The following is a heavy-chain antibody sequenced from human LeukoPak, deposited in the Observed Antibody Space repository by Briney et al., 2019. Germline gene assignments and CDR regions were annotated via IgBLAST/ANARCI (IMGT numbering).Heavy chain of an antibody. CDR3: ARVPTEYWFDP. CDR1: GGSISSYY. V-gene: IGHV4-59*01. D-gene: IGHD4-11*01. J-gene: IGHJ5*02. Sequence: SSETLSLTCTVSGGSISSYYWSWIRQPPGQGLEWIGYIYYSGSTNYNPSLKSRVTISVDTSKNQFSLKLSSVTAADTAVYYCARVPTEYWFDPWGQGTLVTVSS. CDR2: IYYSGST.